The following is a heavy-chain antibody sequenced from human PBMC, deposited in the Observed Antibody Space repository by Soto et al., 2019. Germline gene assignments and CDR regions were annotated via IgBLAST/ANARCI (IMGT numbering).Heavy chain of an antibody. CDR2: IYYSGST. D-gene: IGHD2-15*01. CDR3: ARHPRNHGGNRGL. CDR1: GGSISSGGYY. Sequence: QVQLQESGPGLVKPSQTLSLTCTVSGGSISSGGYYWSWIRQHPGKGLEWIGYIYYSGSTYYNPSLKRRVTISADTSKNQFSLKLSSVTAADTSVYYCARHPRNHGGNRGLWGQGTLVTVSS. V-gene: IGHV4-31*03. J-gene: IGHJ4*02.